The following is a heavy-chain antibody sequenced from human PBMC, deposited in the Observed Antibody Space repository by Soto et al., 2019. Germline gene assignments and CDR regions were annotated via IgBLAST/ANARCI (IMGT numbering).Heavy chain of an antibody. Sequence: ASVKVSCKASGYTFTSYGISWVRQAPGQGLEWMGIINPSGGSTSYAQKFQGRVTMTRDTSTSTVYMELSSLRSEDTAVYYCATGYSSSPNWFDPWGQGTLVTVSS. D-gene: IGHD6-13*01. CDR3: ATGYSSSPNWFDP. J-gene: IGHJ5*02. V-gene: IGHV1-46*01. CDR1: GYTFTSYG. CDR2: INPSGGST.